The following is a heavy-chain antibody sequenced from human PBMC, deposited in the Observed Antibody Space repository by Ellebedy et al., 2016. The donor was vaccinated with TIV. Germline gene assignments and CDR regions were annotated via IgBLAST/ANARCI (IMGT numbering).Heavy chain of an antibody. Sequence: PGGSLRLSCVSSGFIFSKYWMIWVRKAPGEGPEWVANIAHDESEIYYVDSVKGRFTISRDNARNSLYLQMNGLGVGDTAVYYCAISNDDGTRYRAIDIWGQGTMVIVSS. V-gene: IGHV3-7*01. CDR1: GFIFSKYW. D-gene: IGHD4/OR15-4a*01. J-gene: IGHJ3*02. CDR3: AISNDDGTRYRAIDI. CDR2: IAHDESEI.